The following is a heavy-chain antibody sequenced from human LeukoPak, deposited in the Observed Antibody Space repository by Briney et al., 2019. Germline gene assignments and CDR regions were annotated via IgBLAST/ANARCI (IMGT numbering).Heavy chain of an antibody. V-gene: IGHV4-59*01. Sequence: PSETLSLTCTVSGGSISSYYWSWIRQPPGKGLEWIGYIYYSGSTNYNPSLKSRVTISVDTSKNQFSLKLSSVTAADTAVYYCARVRRLQRYYYYYYMDVWGKGTTVTVSS. CDR1: GGSISSYY. J-gene: IGHJ6*03. CDR2: IYYSGST. CDR3: ARVRRLQRYYYYYYMDV. D-gene: IGHD5-24*01.